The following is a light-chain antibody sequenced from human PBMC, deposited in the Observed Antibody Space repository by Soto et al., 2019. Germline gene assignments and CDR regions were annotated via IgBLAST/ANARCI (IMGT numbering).Light chain of an antibody. V-gene: IGKV3-15*01. Sequence: EIVITQSPATLSVSPGERDTLSCRASQSVSSNLAWYQHKPGQAPRLLIYGASTRATGIPARFSGSGSGTEFTLTISSLQSEDFAVYYCQQYNNGSPITFGQGTRLEIK. J-gene: IGKJ5*01. CDR3: QQYNNGSPIT. CDR2: GAS. CDR1: QSVSSN.